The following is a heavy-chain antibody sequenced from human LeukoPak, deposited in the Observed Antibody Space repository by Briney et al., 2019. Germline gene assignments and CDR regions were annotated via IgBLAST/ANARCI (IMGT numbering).Heavy chain of an antibody. CDR3: ARDDALGDNALDI. J-gene: IGHJ3*02. CDR2: ILNDGSQE. Sequence: GGSLRLSCAASGLTFSSYGMHWVRQAPGKGLEWVAVILNDGSQEKYADSVKGRFTISRDNSKNTLFLQMNSLRAEDTAVYYCARDDALGDNALDIWGQGTMVTVSS. V-gene: IGHV3-33*01. D-gene: IGHD3-16*01. CDR1: GLTFSSYG.